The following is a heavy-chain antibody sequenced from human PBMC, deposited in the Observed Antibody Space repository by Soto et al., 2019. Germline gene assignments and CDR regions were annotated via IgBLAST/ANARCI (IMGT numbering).Heavy chain of an antibody. CDR3: ARDRLSMVVVVRGLFDT. J-gene: IGHJ5*02. CDR1: GFSFRDYY. D-gene: IGHD3-22*01. CDR2: ISGSGNTI. Sequence: QVQLVESGGALVKPGGSLRLSCAASGFSFRDYYMSWIRQAPGKGLEWISYISGSGNTIYYADSVKGRFIISRDNAKNSLLLQMNSLRADDTAVYYCARDRLSMVVVVRGLFDTWGQGTLATVSS. V-gene: IGHV3-11*01.